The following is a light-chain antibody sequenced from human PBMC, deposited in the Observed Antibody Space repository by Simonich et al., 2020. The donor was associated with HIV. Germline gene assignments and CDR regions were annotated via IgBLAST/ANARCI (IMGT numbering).Light chain of an antibody. CDR2: KAS. CDR3: QQYNVYHS. V-gene: IGKV1-5*03. J-gene: IGKJ2*01. Sequence: DIQMTQSPSSLSASVGERVTITGRASQSSSSWLAWYQHKPGKAPKLLIYKASTLETGVPSRFSGSGSGTEFTLTISSLQPDDFATYYCQQYNVYHSFGQGTKLEIK. CDR1: QSSSSW.